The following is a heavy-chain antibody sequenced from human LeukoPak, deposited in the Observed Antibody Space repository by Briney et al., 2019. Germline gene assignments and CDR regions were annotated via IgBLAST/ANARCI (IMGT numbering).Heavy chain of an antibody. D-gene: IGHD6-13*01. CDR2: MNPDSGNT. CDR1: EYTFTSYD. J-gene: IGHJ4*02. V-gene: IGHV1-8*01. Sequence: ASVKVSCKASEYTFTSYDINWVRQATGQGLEWMGWMNPDSGNTGFAQKFQGRVTLTRNTSINTAYMELSSLRSEDTAVYYCARSLFEATAAGHWGQGTLVTVSS. CDR3: ARSLFEATAAGH.